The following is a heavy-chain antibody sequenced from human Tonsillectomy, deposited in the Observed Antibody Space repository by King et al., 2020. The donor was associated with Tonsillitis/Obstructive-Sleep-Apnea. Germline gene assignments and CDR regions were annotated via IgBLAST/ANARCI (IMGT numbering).Heavy chain of an antibody. J-gene: IGHJ4*02. CDR2: INGGNSNT. Sequence: QLVRSGAEVKKPGASVKVSCKASGYTFSSYDIHWVRQAPGQRLEWMGWINGGNSNTKFSRKFEGRLIITRDTSASTAHMELSSLRSEDTAVYYCARVKLYSSSADYDYWGQGTLVTVSS. CDR3: ARVKLYSSSADYDY. V-gene: IGHV1-3*01. D-gene: IGHD3-22*01. CDR1: GYTFSSYD.